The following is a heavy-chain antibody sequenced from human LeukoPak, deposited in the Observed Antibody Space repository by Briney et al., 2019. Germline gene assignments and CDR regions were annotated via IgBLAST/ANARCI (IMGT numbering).Heavy chain of an antibody. CDR2: IYTSGST. J-gene: IGHJ3*02. D-gene: IGHD3-3*01. Sequence: PSETLSLTCTVSGGSISSYYGSWIRQPAGKGLEWIGRIYTSGSTNYNPSLKSRVTMSVDTSKNQFSLKLSSVTAADTAVYYCARDFGGVITEDAFDIWGQGTMVTVSS. CDR3: ARDFGGVITEDAFDI. V-gene: IGHV4-4*07. CDR1: GGSISSYY.